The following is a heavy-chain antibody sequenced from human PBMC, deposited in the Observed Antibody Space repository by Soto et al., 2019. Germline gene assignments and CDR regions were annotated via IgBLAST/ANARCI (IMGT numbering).Heavy chain of an antibody. D-gene: IGHD3-22*01. V-gene: IGHV3-15*01. CDR3: TCYDSSGHL. Sequence: GGSLRLSCAASGFTFSNAWMSWVRQAPGKGLEWVGRIKSKTDGGTTEYAASVKGRFTISRDDSKNTPYLQMNSLKTEDTAVYYCTCYDSSGHLWGQGTLVTVSS. CDR1: GFTFSNAW. CDR2: IKSKTDGGTT. J-gene: IGHJ5*02.